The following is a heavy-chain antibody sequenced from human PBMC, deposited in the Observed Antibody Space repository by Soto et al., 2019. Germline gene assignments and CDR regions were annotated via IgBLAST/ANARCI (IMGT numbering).Heavy chain of an antibody. CDR3: TIDLCAGSNCYPTYDVFDI. D-gene: IGHD6-13*01. Sequence: QVQQVESGGGVVQPGRSLRLSCAASGFTFSSYGMHWVRQAPGKGLEWVAVISYDGSNKYYADSVKGRFTISRDNYKNTLYLHMCSLIAKDTVVYHFTIDLCAGSNCYPTYDVFDIWGQGTMVTVSS. V-gene: IGHV3-30*03. CDR2: ISYDGSNK. CDR1: GFTFSSYG. J-gene: IGHJ3*02.